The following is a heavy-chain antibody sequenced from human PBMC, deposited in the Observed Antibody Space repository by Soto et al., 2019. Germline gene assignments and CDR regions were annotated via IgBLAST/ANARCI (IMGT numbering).Heavy chain of an antibody. CDR3: ARSQSTYYYGVEQYYFDY. CDR1: GGSISSYY. V-gene: IGHV4-59*01. Sequence: SETLSLTCTVSGGSISSYYWSWIRQPPGKGLEWIGYIYYSGSTNYNPSLKSRVTISVDTSKNQFSLKLSSVTAADTAVYYCARSQSTYYYGVEQYYFDYWGQGTLVTVSS. CDR2: IYYSGST. J-gene: IGHJ4*02. D-gene: IGHD3-10*01.